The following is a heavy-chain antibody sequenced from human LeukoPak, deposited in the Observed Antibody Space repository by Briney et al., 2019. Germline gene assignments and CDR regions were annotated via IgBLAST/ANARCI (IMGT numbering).Heavy chain of an antibody. J-gene: IGHJ4*02. CDR3: ARGVYIAAAQYGY. CDR1: GGSISNYY. CDR2: IYYSGTT. V-gene: IGHV4-59*01. D-gene: IGHD6-13*01. Sequence: SETLSLTCTVSGGSISNYYWSWIRQPPGGGLEWIGYIYYSGTTNYNPSLKSRVTISVDTSKNQFSLKLNSVTAADTAVYYCARGVYIAAAQYGYWGQGTLVTVSS.